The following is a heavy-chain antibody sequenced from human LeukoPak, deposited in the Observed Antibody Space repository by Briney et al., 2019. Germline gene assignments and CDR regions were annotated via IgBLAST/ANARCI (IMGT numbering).Heavy chain of an antibody. Sequence: PGGSLRLSCAASGFTFSNAWMSWVRQAPGKGLEWVGRIKSKTDGGTTDYAAPVKGRFTISRDDSKSIAYLQMNSLKTEDTAVYYCTGETDTDSSGYRGIKWGQGTLVTVSS. CDR1: GFTFSNAW. V-gene: IGHV3-15*01. CDR2: IKSKTDGGTT. CDR3: TGETDTDSSGYRGIK. D-gene: IGHD3-22*01. J-gene: IGHJ4*02.